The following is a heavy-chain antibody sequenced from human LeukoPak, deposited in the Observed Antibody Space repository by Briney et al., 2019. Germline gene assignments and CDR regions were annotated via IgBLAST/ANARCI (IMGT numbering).Heavy chain of an antibody. D-gene: IGHD3-22*01. CDR3: ARGPYYYDSSGYYKAEYFQH. J-gene: IGHJ1*01. CDR1: GYTFTSYY. CDR2: INPSGGST. Sequence: GASVKVSCKASGYTFTSYYMHWVRQAPGQGLEWMGIINPSGGSTSYAQKFQGRVTMTRDTSTSTVYMELSSLRSEDTAVYYCARGPYYYDSSGYYKAEYFQHWGKGTTVTVSS. V-gene: IGHV1-46*01.